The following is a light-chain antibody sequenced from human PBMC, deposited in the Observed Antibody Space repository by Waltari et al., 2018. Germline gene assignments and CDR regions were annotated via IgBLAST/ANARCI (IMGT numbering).Light chain of an antibody. Sequence: SSELTQDPAVSVALGQTVRITCQGDSLRQSFASWYQQKPGQAPVLVVFGVGNRPSVIPDRFSGSNSGNTAFLTITGAQADDEADYYCNSRDISGNHWVFGGGTRLTVL. V-gene: IGLV3-19*01. CDR3: NSRDISGNHWV. CDR2: GVG. CDR1: SLRQSF. J-gene: IGLJ3*02.